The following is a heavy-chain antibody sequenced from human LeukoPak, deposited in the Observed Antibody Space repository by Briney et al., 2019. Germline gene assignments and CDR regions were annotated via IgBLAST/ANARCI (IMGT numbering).Heavy chain of an antibody. Sequence: PGRSLRLSCAASGFTFSSYGMHWVRQAPGKGLEWVAVIWYDGSNKYYADSVKGRFTISRDNSKNTLYLQMNSLRAEDTAVYCCAKEGRWLQSLYYYYYYMDVWGKGTTVTVSS. V-gene: IGHV3-33*06. D-gene: IGHD5-24*01. CDR1: GFTFSSYG. J-gene: IGHJ6*03. CDR3: AKEGRWLQSLYYYYYYMDV. CDR2: IWYDGSNK.